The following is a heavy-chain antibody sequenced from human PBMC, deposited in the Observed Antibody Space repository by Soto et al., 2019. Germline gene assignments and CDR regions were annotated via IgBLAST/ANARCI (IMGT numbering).Heavy chain of an antibody. V-gene: IGHV1-3*01. CDR3: VRRHVSATGIDWYDP. J-gene: IGHJ5*02. CDR1: GYTFTSYG. CDR2: INAANGDT. Sequence: ASVKVSCKASGYTFTSYGIHWVRQAPGQRLEWMGWINAANGDTKYSPKFQGRVTITRDTFASTAYMELSSLRSEDTAVYYCVRRHVSATGIDWYDPWGQGTLVTVSS. D-gene: IGHD6-13*01.